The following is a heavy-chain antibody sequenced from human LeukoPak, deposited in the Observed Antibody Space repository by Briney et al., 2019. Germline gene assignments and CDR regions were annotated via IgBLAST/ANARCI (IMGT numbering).Heavy chain of an antibody. J-gene: IGHJ4*02. V-gene: IGHV4-34*01. CDR1: GGSFSGYY. D-gene: IGHD3-10*01. CDR3: ARGRDYYGSGSYYDY. Sequence: PSETLSLTCAVYGGSFSGYYWSWIRQPPGKGLEWIGEINHSGSTNYNPSLKSRVTISVDTSRNQFSLKLSSVTAADTAVYYCARGRDYYGSGSYYDYWGQGTLVTVSS. CDR2: INHSGST.